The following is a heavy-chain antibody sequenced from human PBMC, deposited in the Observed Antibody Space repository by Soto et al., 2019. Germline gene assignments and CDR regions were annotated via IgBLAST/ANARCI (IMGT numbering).Heavy chain of an antibody. D-gene: IGHD2-15*01. Sequence: ASVKVSWEASVVSVETTYCIHWVRRAPGQGLEWMGSINPNSGDTNYAQNFQGRVTMTRDTSISTAYMEVSSLTSDDTAVYYCGSPRSGPSPDVGHWGHGTAVTVSS. J-gene: IGHJ4*01. V-gene: IGHV1-2*02. CDR1: VVSVETTYC. CDR2: INPNSGDT. CDR3: GSPRSGPSPDVGH.